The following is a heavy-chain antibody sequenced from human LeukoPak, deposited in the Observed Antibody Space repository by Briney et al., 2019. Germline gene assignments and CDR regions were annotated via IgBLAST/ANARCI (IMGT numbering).Heavy chain of an antibody. CDR3: ARHNQYYYGSGSYYQNWFDP. CDR1: GGSISSYY. V-gene: IGHV4-4*07. Sequence: SETLSLTCTVSGGSISSYYWSWIRQPAGKGLEWIGRIYTSGSTNYNPSLKSRVTISVDTSKNQFSLKLSSVTAADTAVYYCARHNQYYYGSGSYYQNWFDPWGQGTLVTVSS. CDR2: IYTSGST. J-gene: IGHJ5*02. D-gene: IGHD3-10*01.